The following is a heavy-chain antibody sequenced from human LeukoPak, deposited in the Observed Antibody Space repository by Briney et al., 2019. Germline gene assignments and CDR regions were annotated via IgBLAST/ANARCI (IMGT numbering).Heavy chain of an antibody. Sequence: GGSLRLSCAASGFTFSSYGMHWVRQAPGKGLEWVAFIRYDGSNKYYADSVKGRFTISRDNSKNTLYLQMNSLRAEGTAVYYCAKGLLDYDFWSGYFPHFDYWGQGTLVTVSS. V-gene: IGHV3-30*02. D-gene: IGHD3-3*01. CDR2: IRYDGSNK. J-gene: IGHJ4*02. CDR1: GFTFSSYG. CDR3: AKGLLDYDFWSGYFPHFDY.